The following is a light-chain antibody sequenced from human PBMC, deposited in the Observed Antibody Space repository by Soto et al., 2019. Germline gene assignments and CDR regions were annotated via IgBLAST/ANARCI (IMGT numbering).Light chain of an antibody. V-gene: IGKV3-20*01. CDR1: QTVRNNY. CDR2: DAF. Sequence: EFVLTQSPGTLSLSPGERATLSCRVSQTVRNNYLAWYQQKPGQAPRLXIYDAFSRETGIPDRFSGGGSGTDFTLTISRLEPEDFAVYYCQQFSSSPLTFGGGTKVDIK. CDR3: QQFSSSPLT. J-gene: IGKJ4*01.